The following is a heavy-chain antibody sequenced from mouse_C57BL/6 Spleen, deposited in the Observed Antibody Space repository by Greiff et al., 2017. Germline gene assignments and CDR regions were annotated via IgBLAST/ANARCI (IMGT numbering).Heavy chain of an antibody. CDR1: GYTFTSYW. D-gene: IGHD2-4*01. J-gene: IGHJ3*01. CDR3: APYYDYGWFAY. Sequence: VQLQQPGAELVKPGASVKLSCKASGYTFTSYWMHWVKQRPGQGLEWIGMIHPNSGSTNYNEKFKSKATLTVDKSSSTAYMQLSSLTSEDSAVYYCAPYYDYGWFAYWGQGTLVTVSA. V-gene: IGHV1-64*01. CDR2: IHPNSGST.